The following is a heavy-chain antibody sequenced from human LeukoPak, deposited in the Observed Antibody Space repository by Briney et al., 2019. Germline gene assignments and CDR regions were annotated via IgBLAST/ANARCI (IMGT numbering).Heavy chain of an antibody. Sequence: GGSLRLSCAASGFTFSSYSMNGVRQAPGKGLEGVSSISTSSTYIYYADAVKGRFTNSRDKAMNSLYLQMNSLRAEDTAVYYCARDPPFIIGTTFFDYWGQGTLVTVSS. CDR2: ISTSSTYI. CDR3: ARDPPFIIGTTFFDY. J-gene: IGHJ4*02. CDR1: GFTFSSYS. V-gene: IGHV3-21*01. D-gene: IGHD1-20*01.